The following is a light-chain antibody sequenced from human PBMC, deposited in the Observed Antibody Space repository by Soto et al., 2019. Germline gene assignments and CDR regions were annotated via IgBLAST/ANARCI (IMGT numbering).Light chain of an antibody. V-gene: IGLV2-14*01. CDR1: SSDVGGYNY. CDR2: EVS. Sequence: QSALTQPASVSGSPGQSITISCTGTSSDVGGYNYVSWLQHHPGKAPKLIIYEVSYRPSGVSNRFSGSKSGDTASLTISGLQAEDEADYYCSSFTNTITRYAFGTGTKV. CDR3: SSFTNTITRYA. J-gene: IGLJ1*01.